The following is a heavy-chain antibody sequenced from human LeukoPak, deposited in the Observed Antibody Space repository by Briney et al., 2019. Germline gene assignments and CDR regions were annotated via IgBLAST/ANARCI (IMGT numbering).Heavy chain of an antibody. V-gene: IGHV3-48*03. CDR3: ARVGYFDQSLDY. Sequence: GGSLRLSCAASGFTFSNYEMNWVRQAPGKGLEWVSYISSSGSTIYYADSVKGRFTISRDNAKKSLYLQMNSLRAEDTAVYSCARVGYFDQSLDYWGQGTLVTVSS. CDR1: GFTFSNYE. CDR2: ISSSGSTI. D-gene: IGHD3-9*01. J-gene: IGHJ4*02.